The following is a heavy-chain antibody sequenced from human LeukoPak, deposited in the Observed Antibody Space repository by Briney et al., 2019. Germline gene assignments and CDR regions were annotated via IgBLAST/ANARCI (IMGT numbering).Heavy chain of an antibody. V-gene: IGHV1-69*13. CDR2: IIPIFGTA. D-gene: IGHD1-7*01. CDR1: GGSFSSYA. CDR3: ARGTPESGTTGY. Sequence: SVKVSCKASGGSFSSYAISWVRRAPGQGLEWMGGIIPIFGTANYAQKFQGRVTITADESTSTAYMELSSLRSEDTAVYYCARGTPESGTTGYWGQGTLVTVSS. J-gene: IGHJ4*02.